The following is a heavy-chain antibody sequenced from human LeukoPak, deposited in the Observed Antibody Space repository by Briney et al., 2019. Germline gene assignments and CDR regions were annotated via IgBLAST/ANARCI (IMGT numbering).Heavy chain of an antibody. D-gene: IGHD3-10*01. CDR2: IGSSGDNT. CDR3: VKGSAYFYGSGPHFDY. Sequence: GGSLRLSCSASGFTFASYAMYWVRQAPGKGLEYVSAIGSSGDNTHYADSVKGRFTISRDNSKNTLYLQMSSLRAEDTAVYYCVKGSAYFYGSGPHFDYWGQRTLVTVSS. J-gene: IGHJ4*02. CDR1: GFTFASYA. V-gene: IGHV3-64D*06.